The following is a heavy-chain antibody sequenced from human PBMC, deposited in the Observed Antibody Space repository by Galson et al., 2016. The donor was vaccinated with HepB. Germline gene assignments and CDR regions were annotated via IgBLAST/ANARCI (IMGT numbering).Heavy chain of an antibody. J-gene: IGHJ4*02. CDR1: GYTFTTYY. Sequence: SVKVSCKASGYTFTTYYMHWVRQAPGQGLEWMGILNPIDGTTSYAEQFQGRVTMTRDTSTSTVYLELSSLTSEDTAMYYCARGGYYDSSGSLRYWGQGTLVTVSS. D-gene: IGHD3-22*01. CDR2: LNPIDGTT. CDR3: ARGGYYDSSGSLRY. V-gene: IGHV1-46*01.